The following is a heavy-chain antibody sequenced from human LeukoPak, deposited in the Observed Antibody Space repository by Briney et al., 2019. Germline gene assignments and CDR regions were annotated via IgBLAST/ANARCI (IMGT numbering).Heavy chain of an antibody. CDR2: FDPEDGET. J-gene: IGHJ4*02. V-gene: IGHV1-24*01. CDR1: GYTLTELS. Sequence: ASVKVSCKVSGYTLTELSMHWVRQAPGKGLEWMGGFDPEDGETIYAQKFQGRVTITADESTSTAYMELSSLRSEDTAVYYCAILDDYDYWGQGTLVTVSS. CDR3: AILDDYDY. D-gene: IGHD5-24*01.